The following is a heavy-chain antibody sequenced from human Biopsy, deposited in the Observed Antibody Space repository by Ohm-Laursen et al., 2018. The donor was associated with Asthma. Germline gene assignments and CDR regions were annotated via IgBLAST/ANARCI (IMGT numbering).Heavy chain of an antibody. Sequence: RSLRLSCTASGFTFHNYVMHWVRQAPGKGLEWVAGIFFDGSNKCYADSVKGRFTISRDNSRNTLHLQMNSLRAEDTAVYYCAKDVFPGWEVRRGPDYWGQGTLVTVSA. CDR3: AKDVFPGWEVRRGPDY. CDR1: GFTFHNYV. J-gene: IGHJ4*02. V-gene: IGHV3-30-3*02. D-gene: IGHD1-26*01. CDR2: IFFDGSNK.